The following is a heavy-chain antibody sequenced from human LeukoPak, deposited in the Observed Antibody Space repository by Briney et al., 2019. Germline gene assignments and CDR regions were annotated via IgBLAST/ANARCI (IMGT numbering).Heavy chain of an antibody. D-gene: IGHD2-15*01. CDR2: IKSKTDGGTT. V-gene: IGHV3-15*01. CDR3: TTGDIVVVVAATQHDY. J-gene: IGHJ4*02. CDR1: GFTFSNAW. Sequence: GGSLRLSCAASGFTFSNAWMSWVRQAPGKGLEWVGRIKSKTDGGTTDYAAPVKGRFTISRDDSKNTLYLQMSSLKTEDTAVYYCTTGDIVVVVAATQHDYWGQGTLVTVSS.